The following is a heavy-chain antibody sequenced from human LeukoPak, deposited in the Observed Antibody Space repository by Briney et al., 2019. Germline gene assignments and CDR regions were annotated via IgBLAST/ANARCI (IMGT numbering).Heavy chain of an antibody. CDR1: GFTVSSNY. Sequence: GGSLRLSCAASGFTVSSNYMSWVRQAPGKGLEWVSVIYSGGSTYYADSVEGRFTISRDNSKNTLYLQMNSLRAEDTAVYYCARALIGIAVAGTDLWFDPWGQGTLVTVSS. CDR3: ARALIGIAVAGTDLWFDP. V-gene: IGHV3-53*01. D-gene: IGHD6-19*01. J-gene: IGHJ5*02. CDR2: IYSGGST.